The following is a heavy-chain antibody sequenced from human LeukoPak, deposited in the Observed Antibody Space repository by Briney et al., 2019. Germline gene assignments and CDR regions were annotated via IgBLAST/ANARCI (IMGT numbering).Heavy chain of an antibody. J-gene: IGHJ4*02. CDR2: INHGGST. CDR1: GGSFSGYY. Sequence: SETLSLTCAVYGGSFSGYYWSWIRQHPGKGLEWIGEINHGGSTNYNPSLKSRVTISVDTSKNQFSLKLSSVTAADTAVYYCARGINYWGQGTLVTVSS. CDR3: ARGINY. V-gene: IGHV4-34*01.